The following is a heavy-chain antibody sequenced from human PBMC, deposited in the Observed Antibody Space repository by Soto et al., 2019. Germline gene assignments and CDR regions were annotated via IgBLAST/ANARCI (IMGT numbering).Heavy chain of an antibody. J-gene: IGHJ4*02. Sequence: QVQLVESGGGVVQPGGSLGLSCAASGFTFSHFGMHLVRQAPGKGLEWVAVIWYDGNNKYYADSVKGRFTISRDNSNNTLYVQMTSLRAEDTAVYYCARGLHSLFDYWGQGTLVTVSS. D-gene: IGHD2-21*01. CDR1: GFTFSHFG. CDR3: ARGLHSLFDY. V-gene: IGHV3-33*01. CDR2: IWYDGNNK.